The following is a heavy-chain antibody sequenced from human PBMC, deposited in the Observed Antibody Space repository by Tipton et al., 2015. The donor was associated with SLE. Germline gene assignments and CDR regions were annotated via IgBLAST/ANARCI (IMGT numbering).Heavy chain of an antibody. V-gene: IGHV4-59*01. Sequence: TLSLTCTVSGGSISSYYWSWIRQPPGKGLEWIGYIYYSGSTNYNPSLKSRVTISVDTSKNQFSLKLSSVTAADTAVYYCARLDYYDSRGNYFDYWGRGTLVTVSS. CDR3: ARLDYYDSRGNYFDY. CDR2: IYYSGST. D-gene: IGHD3-22*01. CDR1: GGSISSYY. J-gene: IGHJ4*02.